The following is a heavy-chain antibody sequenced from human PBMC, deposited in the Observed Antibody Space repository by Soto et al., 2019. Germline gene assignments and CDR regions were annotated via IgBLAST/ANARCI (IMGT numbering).Heavy chain of an antibody. CDR1: GFTLSDSW. J-gene: IGHJ5*02. D-gene: IGHD4-4*01. CDR2: IKPDESEK. Sequence: EVQLVESGGGLVQPAGSLRLSCTASGFTLSDSWMTWVRQAPGKGLEGVARIKPDESEKKYADSVKGRFSISRDNAKNSMYLQMDRLRGEDTAVYYCVRGGSNYASWGQGTLVTVSS. CDR3: VRGGSNYAS. V-gene: IGHV3-7*01.